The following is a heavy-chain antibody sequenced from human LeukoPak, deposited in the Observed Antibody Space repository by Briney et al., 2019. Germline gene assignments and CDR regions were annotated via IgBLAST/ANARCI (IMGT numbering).Heavy chain of an antibody. CDR3: ARDSYRDYGDYGGPGDY. V-gene: IGHV3-7*01. D-gene: IGHD4-17*01. CDR2: IKQDGSER. J-gene: IGHJ4*02. CDR1: GFTFSSYW. Sequence: PGGSLRLSCAASGFTFSSYWMSCVRQAPGKGLEWVANIKQDGSERYYVDSVKGRFTISRDNAKNSLYLQMNSLRAEDTAVYYCARDSYRDYGDYGGPGDYWGQGTLVTVSS.